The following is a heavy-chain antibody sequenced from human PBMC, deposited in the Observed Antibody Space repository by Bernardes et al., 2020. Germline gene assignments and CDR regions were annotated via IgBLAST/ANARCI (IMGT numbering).Heavy chain of an antibody. CDR3: ARISDYYDRRIFDI. J-gene: IGHJ3*02. V-gene: IGHV2-70*01. CDR1: GFSLGTSGMS. Sequence: SGPTLVKPTQTLTLSCTFSGFSLGTSGMSVSWIRQPPGKALEWLALIDWDDDKYYSISLKNRLTISRDASKNQVVLTLTNVDPMDTATYYCARISDYYDRRIFDIWGQGTMVTVSS. CDR2: IDWDDDK. D-gene: IGHD3-22*01.